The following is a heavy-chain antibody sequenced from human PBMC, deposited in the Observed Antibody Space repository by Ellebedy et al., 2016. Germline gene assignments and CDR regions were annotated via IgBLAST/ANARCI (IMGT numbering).Heavy chain of an antibody. CDR2: ISWNSGSI. J-gene: IGHJ6*02. V-gene: IGHV3-9*01. Sequence: SLKISCAASGFTFDDYAMHWVRQAPGKGLEWVSGISWNSGSIGYADSVKGRFTISRDNAKNSLYLQMNSLRAEDTAVYYCARDPVTARYYGSGSYYNAYYYGMDVWGQGTTVTVSS. CDR1: GFTFDDYA. D-gene: IGHD3-10*01. CDR3: ARDPVTARYYGSGSYYNAYYYGMDV.